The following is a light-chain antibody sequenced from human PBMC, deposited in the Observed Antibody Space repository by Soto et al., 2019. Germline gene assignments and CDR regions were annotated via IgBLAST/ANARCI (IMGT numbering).Light chain of an antibody. J-gene: IGKJ2*01. CDR3: QQSFNSPYT. CDR1: QNINTY. V-gene: IGKV1-39*01. Sequence: DIQMTQSPSSLSASLGDRVTISCRASQNINTYLNWYQQEQGKAPKLLIYAATSLQSGVPSRFSGSGSGTEFTLIISNLQPGDFATYSCQQSFNSPYTFGLGTKLEIK. CDR2: AAT.